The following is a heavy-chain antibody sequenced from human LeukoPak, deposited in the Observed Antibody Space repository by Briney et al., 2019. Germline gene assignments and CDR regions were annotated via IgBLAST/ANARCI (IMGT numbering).Heavy chain of an antibody. Sequence: NPSQTLSLTCTVSGVSIISGTHYWGWIRQPPGKGLEWIGNIYYTGSTFYNPSLKSRVTIFVDTSKNQFSLNLSSVTAADTAVYYCARLGGTYLTYWFFDLWGRGTLVTVPS. CDR3: ARLGGTYLTYWFFDL. D-gene: IGHD1-26*01. CDR1: GVSIISGTHY. CDR2: IYYTGST. J-gene: IGHJ2*01. V-gene: IGHV4-39*01.